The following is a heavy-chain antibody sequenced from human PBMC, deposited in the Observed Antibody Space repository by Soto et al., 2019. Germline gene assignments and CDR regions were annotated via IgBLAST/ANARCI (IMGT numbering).Heavy chain of an antibody. Sequence: EVQLLASGGGLVQPGGSLRLSCAASGFTFSSYAMSWVRQAPGKGLEWVSVISGSGDSTYYAASVKGRFTTSRDNSKDSLYLQMNSLRAEDTAVYYCAKRTVGSSYDCWGQGILVTVSS. CDR3: AKRTVGSSYDC. CDR1: GFTFSSYA. CDR2: ISGSGDST. D-gene: IGHD6-13*01. J-gene: IGHJ4*02. V-gene: IGHV3-23*01.